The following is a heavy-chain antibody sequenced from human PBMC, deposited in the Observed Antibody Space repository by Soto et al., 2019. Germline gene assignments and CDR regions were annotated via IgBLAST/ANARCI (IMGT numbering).Heavy chain of an antibody. CDR1: TLTFSNYW. D-gene: IGHD5-12*01. J-gene: IGHJ4*02. CDR2: IDQDGSAK. CDR3: AREYSGYETPRENDY. Sequence: PGGSLRLSCAASTLTFSNYWMSWVRQAPGKGLEWVANIDQDGSAKYYVDSVKGRFTISRDNAKNLLYLQMSSLRVEDTAVYYCAREYSGYETPRENDYWGQGTLVTVSS. V-gene: IGHV3-7*05.